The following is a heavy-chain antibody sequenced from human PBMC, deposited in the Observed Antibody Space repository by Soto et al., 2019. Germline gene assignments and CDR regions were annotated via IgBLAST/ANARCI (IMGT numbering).Heavy chain of an antibody. V-gene: IGHV3-30-3*01. Sequence: QVQLVESGGGVVQPGRSLRLSCAASGFTFSSYAMHWVRQAPGKGLEWVAVISYDGSNKYYADSVKGRFTISRDNSKNTLYLQMNSLRAEDTAVYYCARVGQLWLNYYYYYGMDVWGQGTTVTVSS. CDR2: ISYDGSNK. CDR1: GFTFSSYA. J-gene: IGHJ6*02. D-gene: IGHD5-18*01. CDR3: ARVGQLWLNYYYYYGMDV.